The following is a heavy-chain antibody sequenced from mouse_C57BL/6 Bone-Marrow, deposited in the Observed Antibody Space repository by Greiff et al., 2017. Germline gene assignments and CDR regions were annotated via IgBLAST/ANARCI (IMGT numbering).Heavy chain of an antibody. CDR3: AREDDYGSMFAY. CDR2: ISSGGSYT. D-gene: IGHD1-1*01. Sequence: DVKLVESGGDLVKPGGSLNLSCAASGFTFSSYGMSWVRQTPDKRLEWVATISSGGSYTYSPDSVKGRFTISRENAKNTLYLQMSSLKSEDTAMYYCAREDDYGSMFAYWGQETLVTVSA. V-gene: IGHV5-6*02. J-gene: IGHJ3*01. CDR1: GFTFSSYG.